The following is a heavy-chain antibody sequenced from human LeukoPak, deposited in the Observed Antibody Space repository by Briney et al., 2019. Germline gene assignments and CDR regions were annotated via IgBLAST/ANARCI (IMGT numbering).Heavy chain of an antibody. J-gene: IGHJ1*01. CDR3: ARHDSSGQYFQH. V-gene: IGHV4-39*01. Sequence: PSETLSLTCTVSDGSISSNNYFWGWIRQPPGKGLEWIGTIYYSGSTYYNPSLKSRVTISVDTSKNQFPLRLSSVTAADTAVYYCARHDSSGQYFQHWGQGTLVTVSS. CDR1: DGSISSNNYF. D-gene: IGHD6-19*01. CDR2: IYYSGST.